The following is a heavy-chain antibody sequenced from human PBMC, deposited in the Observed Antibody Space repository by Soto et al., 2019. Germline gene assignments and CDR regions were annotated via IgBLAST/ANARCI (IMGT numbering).Heavy chain of an antibody. V-gene: IGHV1-3*01. J-gene: IGHJ5*02. CDR2: INAGNGST. D-gene: IGHD3-22*01. CDR3: ARVDYDSSGLNWFDP. CDR1: VYTFTSYA. Sequence: KISCKASVYTFTSYAMHWFRQAPVQRLEWMGWINAGNGSTKYSQKFQGRVTITRDTSASTAYMELSSLRSEDTAVYYCARVDYDSSGLNWFDPWGQGTLVTVSS.